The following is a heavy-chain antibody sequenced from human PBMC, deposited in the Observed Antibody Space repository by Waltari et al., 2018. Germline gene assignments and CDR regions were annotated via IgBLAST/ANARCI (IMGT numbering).Heavy chain of an antibody. Sequence: EVQLLESGGGLVQPGGSLRLCCAASGFTFSSYAMSWVRQAPGKGLGCVSAISGSGGSTYYADSVKGRFTISRDNSKNTLYLQMNSLRAEDTAVYYCAKVRGILWGYGMDVWGQGTTVTVSS. V-gene: IGHV3-23*01. CDR3: AKVRGILWGYGMDV. CDR1: GFTFSSYA. D-gene: IGHD3-10*01. CDR2: ISGSGGST. J-gene: IGHJ6*02.